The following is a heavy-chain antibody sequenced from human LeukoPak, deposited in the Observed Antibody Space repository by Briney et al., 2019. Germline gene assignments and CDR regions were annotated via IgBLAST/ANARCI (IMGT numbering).Heavy chain of an antibody. CDR1: GFTFDDYA. V-gene: IGHV3-9*01. CDR3: AKDLRYSSSSGFDY. CDR2: ISWNSGSI. Sequence: PGRSLRLSCAASGFTFDDYAMHWVRQASGKGLEWVSGISWNSGSIGYADSVKGRFTISRDNAKNSLYLQMNSLRAEDTALYYCAKDLRYSSSSGFDYWGQGTLVTVSS. J-gene: IGHJ4*02. D-gene: IGHD6-6*01.